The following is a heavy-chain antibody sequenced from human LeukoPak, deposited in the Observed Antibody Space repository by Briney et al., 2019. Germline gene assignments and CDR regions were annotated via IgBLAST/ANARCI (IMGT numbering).Heavy chain of an antibody. Sequence: SETLSLTCTVSGYSITSAYYWGWIRPSPGKGLAWIGSIYHSGSSYYNPSLKSRVTISVDTSKNHFSLKLTSVTAADTAVYYCAREHYYDSTAYLDWGQGTLVSVSS. V-gene: IGHV4-38-2*02. CDR1: GYSITSAYY. D-gene: IGHD3-22*01. CDR2: IYHSGSS. J-gene: IGHJ4*02. CDR3: AREHYYDSTAYLD.